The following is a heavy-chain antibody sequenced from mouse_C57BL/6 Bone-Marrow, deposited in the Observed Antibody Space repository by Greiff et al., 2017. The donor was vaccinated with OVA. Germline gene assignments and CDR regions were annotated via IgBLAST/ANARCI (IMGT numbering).Heavy chain of an antibody. CDR3: ARGSNYDYYAMDY. J-gene: IGHJ4*01. Sequence: EVMLVESGGGLVQPGGSLSLSCAASGFTFTDYYMSWVRQPPGKALEWLGFIRNKANGYTTEYSASVKGRFTISRDNSQSILYLQMNALRAEDSATYYGARGSNYDYYAMDYWGQGTSVTVSS. V-gene: IGHV7-3*01. CDR2: IRNKANGYTT. D-gene: IGHD2-5*01. CDR1: GFTFTDYY.